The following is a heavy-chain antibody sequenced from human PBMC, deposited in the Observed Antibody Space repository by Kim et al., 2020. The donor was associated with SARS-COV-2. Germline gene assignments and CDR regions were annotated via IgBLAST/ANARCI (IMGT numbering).Heavy chain of an antibody. Sequence: GGSLRLSCAASGFTFSTYDMHWVRQAPGKGLEWVAIISFDGSDKYYADSVRGRFTISRDNSKNTLYLQMNSLRVEDTAIYYCAKARDIVVEPTAMGSWGQRALVTTSS. CDR1: GFTFSTYD. D-gene: IGHD2-2*01. CDR3: AKARDIVVEPTAMGS. CDR2: ISFDGSDK. V-gene: IGHV3-30*18. J-gene: IGHJ5*02.